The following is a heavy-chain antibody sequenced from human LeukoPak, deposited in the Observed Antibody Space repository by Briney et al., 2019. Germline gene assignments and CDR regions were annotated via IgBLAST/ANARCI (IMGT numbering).Heavy chain of an antibody. Sequence: SETLSLTCAVYGGSFSGYYWSWIRQSPGKGLEWIGEMHYSGGTSYNPSFKSRVTLSLDTSKNQFSLKLSSVTAADTAVYYCARGILTDYYFDLWGRGTLVTVSS. D-gene: IGHD4-17*01. V-gene: IGHV4-34*01. CDR3: ARGILTDYYFDL. J-gene: IGHJ2*01. CDR1: GGSFSGYY. CDR2: MHYSGGT.